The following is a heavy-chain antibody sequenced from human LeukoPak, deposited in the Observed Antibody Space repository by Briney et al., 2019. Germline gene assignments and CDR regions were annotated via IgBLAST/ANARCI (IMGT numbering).Heavy chain of an antibody. J-gene: IGHJ4*02. V-gene: IGHV4-31*03. Sequence: SETLSLTCTVSGGSISSGGYYWSWIRQHPGKGLEWIGYIYYSGSTYYNPSLKSRVTISVDTSKNQFSLKLSSVTAADTAVYYCARGYDSSGSPYFDYWGQGTLVTVSS. D-gene: IGHD3-22*01. CDR1: GGSISSGGYY. CDR3: ARGYDSSGSPYFDY. CDR2: IYYSGST.